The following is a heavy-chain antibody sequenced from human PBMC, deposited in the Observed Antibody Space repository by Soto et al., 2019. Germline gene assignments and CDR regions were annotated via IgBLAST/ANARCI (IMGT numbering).Heavy chain of an antibody. CDR2: ISSSSSYI. CDR1: GFTFSSYS. CDR3: ARELRGYSSSSVGNWFDP. J-gene: IGHJ5*02. Sequence: GGSLRLSCAASGFTFSSYSMNWVRQAPGKGLEWVSSISSSSSYIYYADSVKGRFTISRDNAKNSLYLQMNSLRAEDTAVYYCARELRGYSSSSVGNWFDPWGQGTLVTVSS. D-gene: IGHD6-6*01. V-gene: IGHV3-21*01.